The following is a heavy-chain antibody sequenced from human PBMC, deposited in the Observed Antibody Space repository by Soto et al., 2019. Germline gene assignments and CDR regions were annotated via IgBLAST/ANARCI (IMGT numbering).Heavy chain of an antibody. CDR2: INPSGGST. D-gene: IGHD6-19*01. CDR3: EREGIAVDVTNWFDP. V-gene: IGHV1-46*01. CDR1: GYTFTSYY. Sequence: ASVKVSCKASGYTFTSYYMHWVRQAPGQGLEWMGIINPSGGSTSYAQKFQGRVTMTRDTSTSTVYMELSSLRSEDTAVCYCEREGIAVDVTNWFDPWGQGTLVTVSS. J-gene: IGHJ5*02.